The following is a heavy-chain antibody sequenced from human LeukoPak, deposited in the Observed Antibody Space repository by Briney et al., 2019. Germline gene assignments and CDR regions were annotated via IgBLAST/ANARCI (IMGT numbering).Heavy chain of an antibody. CDR2: IKQDGSEK. V-gene: IGHV3-7*01. D-gene: IGHD2-2*01. Sequence: GGSLRLSCAASGFTFSSYWMSWVRQAPGKGLEWVANIKQDGSEKYYVDSVKGRFTISRDNAKNSLYLQMNSLRAEDTAVYYCARGLRSYCSSTSCQEFGYYFDYWGQGTLVTVSS. CDR3: ARGLRSYCSSTSCQEFGYYFDY. J-gene: IGHJ4*02. CDR1: GFTFSSYW.